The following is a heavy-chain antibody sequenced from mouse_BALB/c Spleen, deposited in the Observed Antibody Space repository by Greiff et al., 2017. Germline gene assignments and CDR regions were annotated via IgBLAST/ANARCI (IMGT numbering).Heavy chain of an antibody. Sequence: VQLQQTGPELVKPGASVKISCKASGYSFTDYIMLWVKQSHGKSLEWIGNINPYYGSTSYNLKFKGKATLTVDKSSSTAYMQLNSLTSEDSAVYYCARGAAHYYAMDYWGQGTSVTVSS. D-gene: IGHD3-3*01. CDR3: ARGAAHYYAMDY. CDR1: GYSFTDYI. J-gene: IGHJ4*01. CDR2: INPYYGST. V-gene: IGHV1-39*01.